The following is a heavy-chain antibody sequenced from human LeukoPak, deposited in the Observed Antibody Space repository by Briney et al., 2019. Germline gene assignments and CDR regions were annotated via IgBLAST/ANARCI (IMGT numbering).Heavy chain of an antibody. D-gene: IGHD6-19*01. CDR2: MNPNSGNT. J-gene: IGHJ6*03. CDR3: ARGLLQWLVREYYYYYMDV. Sequence: ASVKVSCKASGYTFTSYDINWVRQATGQGLEWMGWMNPNSGNTGYAQKFQGRVTMTRNTSISTAYMELSSLRSEDTAAYYCARGLLQWLVREYYYYYMDVWGKGTTVTVSS. V-gene: IGHV1-8*01. CDR1: GYTFTSYD.